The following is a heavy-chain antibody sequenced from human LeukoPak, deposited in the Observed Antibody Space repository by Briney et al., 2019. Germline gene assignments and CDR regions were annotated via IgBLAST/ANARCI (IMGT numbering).Heavy chain of an antibody. D-gene: IGHD3-22*01. CDR1: RGTFSSYA. CDR2: IIPIFGTA. Sequence: ASVKVSCNASRGTFSSYAISWVRQAPGQGLEWMGRIIPIFGTANYAQKFQGRVTITTDESTSTAYMELSSLRSEDTAVYYCACGYYDSSGSNWFDPWGQGTLVTVSS. J-gene: IGHJ5*02. V-gene: IGHV1-69*05. CDR3: ACGYYDSSGSNWFDP.